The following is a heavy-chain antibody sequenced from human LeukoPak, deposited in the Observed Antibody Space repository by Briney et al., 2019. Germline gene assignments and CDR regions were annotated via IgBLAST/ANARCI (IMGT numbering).Heavy chain of an antibody. CDR2: IIGSGDTT. J-gene: IGHJ4*02. D-gene: IGHD3-16*01. CDR3: AKVTGGDMITYGGLDY. CDR1: GFTFSIYW. V-gene: IGHV3-23*01. Sequence: PGGSLRLSCAASGFTFSIYWMSWVRQAPGKGLEWVSAIIGSGDTTYYADSVKGRLTISRDNSKNTLYLQMNSLRAEDTAVYYCAKVTGGDMITYGGLDYWGQGTLVTVSS.